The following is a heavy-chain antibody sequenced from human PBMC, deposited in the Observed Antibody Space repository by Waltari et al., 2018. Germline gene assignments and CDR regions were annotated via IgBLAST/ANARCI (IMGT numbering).Heavy chain of an antibody. CDR2: ISPYNRNT. V-gene: IGHV1-18*01. J-gene: IGHJ4*02. Sequence: QVQLIQSGPEVKKPGASVKVSCKTSSYSFTIYGINWVLQAPGQGLEWMGWISPYNRNTYYAQNLQGRVTMTTDTSTSTAYMELRSLRSDDTAVYYCATSVASLYYDPNYFDYWGQGTLVTVSS. D-gene: IGHD3-22*01. CDR1: SYSFTIYG. CDR3: ATSVASLYYDPNYFDY.